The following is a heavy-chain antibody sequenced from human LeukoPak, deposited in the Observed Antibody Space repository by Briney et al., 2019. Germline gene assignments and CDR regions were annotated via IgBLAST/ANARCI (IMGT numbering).Heavy chain of an antibody. CDR2: INPNTGVT. V-gene: IGHV1-2*02. CDR1: GYTFTGYY. D-gene: IGHD1-26*01. Sequence: ASVKVSCKASGYTFTGYYIHWVRQAPGQGLEWIGWINPNTGVTNYAQKFQGSVTMTRDTSISTAYMELSRLRSDDTAVYYCARDGALDYWGQGTLVTVSS. CDR3: ARDGALDY. J-gene: IGHJ4*02.